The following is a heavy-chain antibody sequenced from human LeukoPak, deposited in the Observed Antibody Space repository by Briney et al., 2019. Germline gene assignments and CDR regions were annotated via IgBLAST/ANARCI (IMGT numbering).Heavy chain of an antibody. V-gene: IGHV4-59*01. CDR1: GGSISSYY. J-gene: IGHJ6*03. Sequence: SETLSLTCTVSGGSISSYYWSWIRQPPGRGLEWIGYIYYSGSTNYNPSLKSRVTISVDTSKNQFSLKLSSVIAADTAVYYCARTTEGYCSSASCFGFSYSYYMDVWGKGTTVTISS. CDR3: ARTTEGYCSSASCFGFSYSYYMDV. CDR2: IYYSGST. D-gene: IGHD2-2*01.